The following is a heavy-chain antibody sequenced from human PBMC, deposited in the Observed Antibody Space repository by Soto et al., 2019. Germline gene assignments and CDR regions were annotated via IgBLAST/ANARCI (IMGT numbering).Heavy chain of an antibody. CDR3: ARVRGLLRSHDAFDI. D-gene: IGHD4-17*01. CDR1: GFTFSSYA. J-gene: IGHJ3*02. V-gene: IGHV3-23*01. Sequence: GGSLRLSCAASGFTFSSYAMSWVRQTPGKGLEWVSAISGSGGSTYYADSVKGRFTISRDNSKNTLYLQMNSLRAEDTAVYYCARVRGLLRSHDAFDIWGQGTMVTVSS. CDR2: ISGSGGST.